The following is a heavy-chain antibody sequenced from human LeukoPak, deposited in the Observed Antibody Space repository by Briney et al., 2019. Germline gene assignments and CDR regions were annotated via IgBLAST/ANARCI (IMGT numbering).Heavy chain of an antibody. CDR1: GGSISSGGYH. Sequence: SETLSLTCTVSGGSISSGGYHWSWIRQHPGKGLEWIGYIYYSGSTYYNPSLKSRVTISVDTSKNQFSLKLSSVTAADTAVYYCASNFGKDAFDIWGQGTMVTVSS. D-gene: IGHD3-3*01. J-gene: IGHJ3*02. CDR3: ASNFGKDAFDI. CDR2: IYYSGST. V-gene: IGHV4-31*03.